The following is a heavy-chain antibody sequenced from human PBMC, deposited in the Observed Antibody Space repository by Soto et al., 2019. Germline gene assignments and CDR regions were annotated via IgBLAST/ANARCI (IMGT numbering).Heavy chain of an antibody. J-gene: IGHJ5*02. CDR3: ARDQEGTGWFDT. CDR2: IYYSGST. V-gene: IGHV4-31*03. CDR1: GGSISSGGYY. Sequence: TSETLSLTCTVSGGSISSGGYYWSWIRQHPGKGLEWIGYIYYSGSTYYNPSLKSRVTISVDTSKNQFSLKLSSVTAADTAVYYCARDQEGTGWFDTWGQGTLVTVSS. D-gene: IGHD3-10*01.